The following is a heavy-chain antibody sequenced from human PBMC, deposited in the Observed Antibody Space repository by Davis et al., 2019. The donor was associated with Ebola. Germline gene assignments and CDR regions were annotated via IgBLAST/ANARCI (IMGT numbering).Heavy chain of an antibody. D-gene: IGHD4-23*01. V-gene: IGHV4-30-4*01. Sequence: PSETLSLTCTVSGGSISSGDYYWSWIRQPPGKGLEWIGYIYYSGSTYYNPSLKSRVTISVDTSKNQFSLKLSSVTAADTAVYYCASYGGKYYYYGMDVWGQGTTVTVSS. CDR3: ASYGGKYYYYGMDV. CDR1: GGSISSGDYY. J-gene: IGHJ6*02. CDR2: IYYSGST.